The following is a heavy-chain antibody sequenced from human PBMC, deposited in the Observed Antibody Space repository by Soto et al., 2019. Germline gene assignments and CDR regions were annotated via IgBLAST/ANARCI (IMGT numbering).Heavy chain of an antibody. Sequence: QVQLVESGGGLVKPGGSLRLSCAASGFTFSDNSMSWIRQAPGKGLEWVSYITSSSSYTNYADSVKGRFTISRDNAKTSLYLQMNSLRAEDTAVYYCARQRKKVLWFGEFDDWGQGTLVTVSS. CDR2: ITSSSSYT. CDR3: ARQRKKVLWFGEFDD. CDR1: GFTFSDNS. J-gene: IGHJ5*02. V-gene: IGHV3-11*06. D-gene: IGHD3-10*01.